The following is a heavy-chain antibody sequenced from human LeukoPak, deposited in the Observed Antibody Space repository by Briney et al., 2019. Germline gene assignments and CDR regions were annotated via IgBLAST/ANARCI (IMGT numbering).Heavy chain of an antibody. D-gene: IGHD5-18*01. CDR2: TDSDGSST. Sequence: PGGSLRLSCAASGFTFSIYWMHWVRQAPGKGLVWVSRTDSDGSSTNYADSVKGRFTISRDNAKNTLYLQMNSLRAEDTAVYYCTRDPVDTYGGYWGQGTLVKVSS. V-gene: IGHV3-74*01. CDR3: TRDPVDTYGGY. CDR1: GFTFSIYW. J-gene: IGHJ4*02.